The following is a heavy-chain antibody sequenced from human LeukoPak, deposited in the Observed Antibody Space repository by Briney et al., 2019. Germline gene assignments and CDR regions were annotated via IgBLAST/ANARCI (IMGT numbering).Heavy chain of an antibody. D-gene: IGHD5-18*01. CDR2: ITGSGRTI. J-gene: IGHJ4*02. CDR1: GFTFSSYW. CDR3: ARVAEYTYGTNFDY. Sequence: GGSLRLSCAASGFTFSSYWMSWVRQAPGKGLEWVAHITGSGRTIVYADSVKDRFTISRDNAKNSMYLQMDSLRAEDTAVYYCARVAEYTYGTNFDYWGQGTLVTVSS. V-gene: IGHV3-48*04.